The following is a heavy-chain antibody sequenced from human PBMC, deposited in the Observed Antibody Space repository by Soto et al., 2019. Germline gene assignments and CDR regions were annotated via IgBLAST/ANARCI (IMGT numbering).Heavy chain of an antibody. Sequence: SETLSLTYSVSGGSLSSGPYSWGWIRQPPGKGLEWIGTFYYSGSTHYNPSLASRVTISVDTSKNQFSLKVTSVTAADTAMYYCARLGRSCSSTSCYGYYGMDVWGQGTTVTVSS. D-gene: IGHD2-2*01. CDR1: GGSLSSGPYS. CDR2: FYYSGST. CDR3: ARLGRSCSSTSCYGYYGMDV. V-gene: IGHV4-39*01. J-gene: IGHJ6*02.